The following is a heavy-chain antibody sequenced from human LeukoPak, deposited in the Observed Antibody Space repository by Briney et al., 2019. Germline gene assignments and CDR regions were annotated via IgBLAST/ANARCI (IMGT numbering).Heavy chain of an antibody. J-gene: IGHJ4*02. V-gene: IGHV4-38-2*01. CDR1: GYSISSGYY. CDR2: IYHSGST. CDR3: ARVGSYYYDSSGYYTFDY. D-gene: IGHD3-22*01. Sequence: SETLSLTCAVSGYSISSGYYWGWIRQPPGKGLEWIGSIYHSGSTYYNPSLKSQVTISVDTSKNQFSLKLSSVTAADTAVYYCARVGSYYYDSSGYYTFDYWGQGTLVTVSS.